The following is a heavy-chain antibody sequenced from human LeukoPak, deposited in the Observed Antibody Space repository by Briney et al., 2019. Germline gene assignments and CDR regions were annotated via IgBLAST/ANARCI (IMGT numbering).Heavy chain of an antibody. J-gene: IGHJ6*03. V-gene: IGHV1-18*01. CDR3: ARALRWIQLWHPKNYYYYYMDI. D-gene: IGHD5-18*01. CDR2: ISAYNGNT. CDR1: GYTFTSYG. Sequence: ASMKVSCKASGYTFTSYGISWVRQAPGQGLEWMGWISAYNGNTNYAQQLQGRVTMTTDTSTSTAYMELSSLRSEDTAVYYCARALRWIQLWHPKNYYYYYMDIWGKGTTVTISS.